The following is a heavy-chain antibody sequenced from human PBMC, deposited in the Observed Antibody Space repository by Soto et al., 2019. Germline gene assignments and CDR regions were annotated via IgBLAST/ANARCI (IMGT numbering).Heavy chain of an antibody. CDR2: IYYSGST. J-gene: IGHJ2*01. CDR1: GGSISSYY. D-gene: IGHD4-17*01. V-gene: IGHV4-59*01. CDR3: ARGYYGDYGSSYWYFDL. Sequence: QVQLQESGPGLVKPSETLSLTCTVSGGSISSYYWSWIRQPPGKGLEWIGYIYYSGSTNYNPSLKSRVTISVDTSKNQFSLKLSSVNAADTAVYYCARGYYGDYGSSYWYFDLWGRGTLVTVS.